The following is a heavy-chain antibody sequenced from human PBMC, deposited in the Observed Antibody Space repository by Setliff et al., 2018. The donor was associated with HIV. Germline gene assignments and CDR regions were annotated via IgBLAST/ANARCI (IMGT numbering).Heavy chain of an antibody. Sequence: PSETLSLTCAVYGGSFSDYYWNWIRQPPGKGLEWIGEINHSGSTNYNPSLKSRVTISLDTSKNQFSLKLSSVTAADTAVYYCARGHLSHIAVAGQLLGNWVDPWGQGTLVTVSS. D-gene: IGHD6-19*01. CDR3: ARGHLSHIAVAGQLLGNWVDP. CDR2: INHSGST. J-gene: IGHJ5*02. CDR1: GGSFSDYY. V-gene: IGHV4-34*01.